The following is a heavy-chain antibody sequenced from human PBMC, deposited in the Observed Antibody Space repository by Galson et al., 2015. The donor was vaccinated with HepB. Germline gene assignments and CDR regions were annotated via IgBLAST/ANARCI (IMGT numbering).Heavy chain of an antibody. CDR1: GGSFSGYY. CDR2: IDYSGTT. V-gene: IGHV4-34*01. Sequence: ETLSLTCDVSGGSFSGYYWTWIRQPPGKGLEWVGVIDYSGTTYYTPSLKSRLTISLDTSENQFSLKLTSVTAADTAVYYCARDRFSASWYLGFDPWGQRTLVTVSS. J-gene: IGHJ5*02. CDR3: ARDRFSASWYLGFDP. D-gene: IGHD4-23*01.